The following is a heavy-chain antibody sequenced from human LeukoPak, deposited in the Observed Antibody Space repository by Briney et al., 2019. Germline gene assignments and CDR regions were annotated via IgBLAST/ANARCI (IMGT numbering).Heavy chain of an antibody. D-gene: IGHD3-3*01. Sequence: SAKVSCKASGYTFTSYGISWVRQAPGQGLEWMGRIIPILGIANYAQKFQGRVTITADKSTSTAYMELSSLRSEDTAVYYCARERDDFWSGYHPSWFDPWGQGTLVTVSS. V-gene: IGHV1-69*04. CDR2: IIPILGIA. CDR3: ARERDDFWSGYHPSWFDP. J-gene: IGHJ5*02. CDR1: GYTFTSYG.